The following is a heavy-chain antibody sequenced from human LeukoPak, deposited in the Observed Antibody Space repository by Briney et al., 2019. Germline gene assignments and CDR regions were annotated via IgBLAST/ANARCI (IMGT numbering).Heavy chain of an antibody. CDR2: ISSSSSTI. V-gene: IGHV3-48*04. J-gene: IGHJ6*04. D-gene: IGHD6-13*01. Sequence: GGSLRLSCAASGFTFSSYSMNWVRQAPGKGLEWVSYISSSSSTIYYADSVKGRFTISRDNAKNSLYLQMNSLRAEDTAVYYCARDPYSDSSSWYPLPATGVWGKGTTVTVSS. CDR3: ARDPYSDSSSWYPLPATGV. CDR1: GFTFSSYS.